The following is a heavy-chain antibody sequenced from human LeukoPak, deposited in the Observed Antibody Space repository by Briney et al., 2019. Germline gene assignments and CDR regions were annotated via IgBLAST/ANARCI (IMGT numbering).Heavy chain of an antibody. CDR2: ISGSGGST. J-gene: IGHJ4*02. V-gene: IGHV3-23*01. CDR3: ARRGPDNWKSYYFDY. CDR1: GFTFSSYA. D-gene: IGHD1-20*01. Sequence: PGGSLRLSCAASGFTFSSYAMSWVRQAPGKGLEWVSAISGSGGSTYYADSVKGRFTISRDNSKNTLYLQMNSLRAEDTAVYYCARRGPDNWKSYYFDYWGQGTLVTVSS.